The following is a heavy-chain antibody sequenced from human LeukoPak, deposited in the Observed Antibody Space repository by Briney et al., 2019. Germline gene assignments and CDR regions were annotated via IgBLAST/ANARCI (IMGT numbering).Heavy chain of an antibody. CDR3: ARDPGYSYGYNYYYGMDV. CDR2: IYYSGST. D-gene: IGHD5-18*01. Sequence: SETLSLTCTVSGASISSDYWSWIRQPPGKGLEWIGYIYYSGSTNYNPSLKSRVTISVDTSKNQFSLKLSSVTAADTAVYYCARDPGYSYGYNYYYGMDVWGQGTTVTVSS. V-gene: IGHV4-59*01. J-gene: IGHJ6*02. CDR1: GASISSDY.